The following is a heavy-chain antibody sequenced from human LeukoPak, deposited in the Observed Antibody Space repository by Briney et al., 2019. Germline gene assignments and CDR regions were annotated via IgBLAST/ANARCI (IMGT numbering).Heavy chain of an antibody. CDR2: IIPIFGTA. J-gene: IGHJ4*02. CDR3: ARGWIAETTVVTPYNY. Sequence: SVTVSCKASGGTFSNYAVNWVRQAPGQGLEWMGGIIPIFGTAHYAQKFQGRVTITADESTSTAYMQLSSLRSEDTAVYYCARGWIAETTVVTPYNYWGQGTLVTVSS. D-gene: IGHD4-23*01. V-gene: IGHV1-69*13. CDR1: GGTFSNYA.